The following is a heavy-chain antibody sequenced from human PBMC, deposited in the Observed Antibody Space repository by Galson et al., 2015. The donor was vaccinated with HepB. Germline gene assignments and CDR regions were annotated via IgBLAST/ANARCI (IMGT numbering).Heavy chain of an antibody. Sequence: SLRLSCAASGFTFSDYAMSWVRQAPGKGLEWVSAISGIGGYTYYADSVKGRFTISRDNSKNTLYLQMNSLRAEDTAVYYCAKETSGIDYFDHWGQGTLVTVSS. V-gene: IGHV3-23*01. CDR2: ISGIGGYT. CDR3: AKETSGIDYFDH. J-gene: IGHJ4*02. CDR1: GFTFSDYA. D-gene: IGHD3-10*01.